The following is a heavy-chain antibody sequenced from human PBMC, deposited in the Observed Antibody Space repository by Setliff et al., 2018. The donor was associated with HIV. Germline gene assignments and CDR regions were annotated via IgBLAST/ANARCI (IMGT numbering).Heavy chain of an antibody. CDR3: ARSGGPTYNYDSSGHYPDY. V-gene: IGHV5-10-1*01. CDR1: GYMFASYR. J-gene: IGHJ4*02. Sequence: GESLKLSCKGSGYMFASYRINWVRQVPGKGLEWMARIDPSDSDTNFNPSFQGHVTISVDRSITTAYLQWSSLKATDTAMYFCARSGGPTYNYDSSGHYPDYWGQGTLVTVSS. D-gene: IGHD3-22*01. CDR2: IDPSDSDT.